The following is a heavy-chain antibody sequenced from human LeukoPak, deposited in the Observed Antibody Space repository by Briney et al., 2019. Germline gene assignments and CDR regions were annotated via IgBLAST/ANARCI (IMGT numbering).Heavy chain of an antibody. Sequence: GGSLRLSCAASGFTFSNYGMSWVRQAPGKGLEWVSLINGDRSSTTYADSVEGRFTISIDSAKGTLYLQMNSLRAEDTAVYYCARDRTLDYWGRGTLVTVSS. CDR3: ARDRTLDY. V-gene: IGHV3-74*01. CDR1: GFTFSNYG. J-gene: IGHJ4*02. CDR2: INGDRSST.